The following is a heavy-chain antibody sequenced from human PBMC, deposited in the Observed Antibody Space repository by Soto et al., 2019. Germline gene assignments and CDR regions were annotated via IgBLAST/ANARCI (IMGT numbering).Heavy chain of an antibody. V-gene: IGHV3-23*01. CDR3: AKDRYLDHDSRGYLFDN. D-gene: IGHD3-22*01. Sequence: EVQLLESGGDLIQPGGSLRLSCAASGFTFNIYAMTWVRQAPGKGLEWVSAISRYGDITYYADSVEGRFSISRDNSKNTLYLQMNSRCAEDTAVYYCAKDRYLDHDSRGYLFDNWGQGTLVTVSS. CDR2: ISRYGDIT. CDR1: GFTFNIYA. J-gene: IGHJ4*02.